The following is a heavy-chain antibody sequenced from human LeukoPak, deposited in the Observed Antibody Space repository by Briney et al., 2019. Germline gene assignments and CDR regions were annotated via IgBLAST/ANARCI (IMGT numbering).Heavy chain of an antibody. Sequence: GSLRFSCAASGVSFSSNGMGWVRQAPGQGLEWVSAISGSGATTYYADSVKGRFTISRDQSKNTLYLQMNSLRVEDTAVYYCAKGYADYGADAFDIWGQGTLVTVSS. CDR3: AKGYADYGADAFDI. CDR2: ISGSGATT. CDR1: GVSFSSNG. V-gene: IGHV3-23*01. J-gene: IGHJ3*02. D-gene: IGHD4-17*01.